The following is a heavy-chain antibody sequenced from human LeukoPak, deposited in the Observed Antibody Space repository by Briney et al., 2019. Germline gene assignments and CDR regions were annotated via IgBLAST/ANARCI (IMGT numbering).Heavy chain of an antibody. CDR1: GFTFSSYA. Sequence: QPGGSLRLSCAASGFTFSSYAMHWVRQAPGKGLEWVAVISYDGSNKYYADSVKGRFTISRDNSKNTLYLQMNSLRAEDTAVYYCARVGNPGGAYYYDSNAFDIWGQGTTVTVSS. J-gene: IGHJ3*02. D-gene: IGHD3-22*01. CDR3: ARVGNPGGAYYYDSNAFDI. CDR2: ISYDGSNK. V-gene: IGHV3-30-3*01.